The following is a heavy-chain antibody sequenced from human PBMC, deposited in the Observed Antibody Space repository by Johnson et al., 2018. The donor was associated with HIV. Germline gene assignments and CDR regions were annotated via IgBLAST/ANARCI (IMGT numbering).Heavy chain of an antibody. CDR2: ISSSSSTI. CDR1: GFTFDDYA. CDR3: ARGNWGFAFDI. D-gene: IGHD7-27*01. J-gene: IGHJ3*02. Sequence: VQLVESGGGLVQPGRSLRLSCAASGFTFDDYAMHWVRQAPGRGLEWVSYISSSSSTIYYADPVKGRFTISRDNPKDTLFLQMNSLRAEGTAVYFCARGNWGFAFDIWGQGTMVTVSS. V-gene: IGHV3-48*01.